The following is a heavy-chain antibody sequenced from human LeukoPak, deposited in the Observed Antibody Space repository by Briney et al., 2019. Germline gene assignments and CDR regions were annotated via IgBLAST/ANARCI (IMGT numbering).Heavy chain of an antibody. Sequence: ASVKVSCKASGYTFTGYYLHWVRQAPGQGLEWMGWINPSSGGAKYAQNFQGRVIITTDTSISTAYMELSSLRSDDTAVYYCARGRGRVSYYFDYWGQGTLVTVSS. CDR1: GYTFTGYY. J-gene: IGHJ4*02. V-gene: IGHV1-2*02. CDR3: ARGRGRVSYYFDY. D-gene: IGHD1-26*01. CDR2: INPSSGGA.